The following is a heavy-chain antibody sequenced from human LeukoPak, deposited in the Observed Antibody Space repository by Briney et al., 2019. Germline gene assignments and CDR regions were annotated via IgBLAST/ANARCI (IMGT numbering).Heavy chain of an antibody. CDR1: GFTFISYS. V-gene: IGHV3-21*01. J-gene: IGHJ4*02. CDR2: ISSSSSYI. D-gene: IGHD3-10*01. Sequence: GGSLRLSCAASGFTFISYSMNWVRQAPGKGLEWVSSISSSSSYIYYADSVKGRFTIPRDNAKNSLYLQMNSLRAEDTAVYYCARSYGSGSCFDYWGQGTLVTVSS. CDR3: ARSYGSGSCFDY.